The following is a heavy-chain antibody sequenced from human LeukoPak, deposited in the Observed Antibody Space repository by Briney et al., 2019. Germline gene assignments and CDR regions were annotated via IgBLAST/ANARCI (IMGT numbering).Heavy chain of an antibody. CDR3: ATDFYDST. CDR1: VFVFYNAC. CDR2: IRSNSDGGTI. J-gene: IGHJ5*02. D-gene: IGHD3-22*01. Sequence: GGSLRLSCATSVFVFYNACIHWVRHAPWKGLEWVGRIRSNSDGGTIDYAAPVKGRFTLSRDDSKDTLYLQMNSLQTEDTAVYYCATDFYDSTWGQGTLVTVSS. V-gene: IGHV3-15*07.